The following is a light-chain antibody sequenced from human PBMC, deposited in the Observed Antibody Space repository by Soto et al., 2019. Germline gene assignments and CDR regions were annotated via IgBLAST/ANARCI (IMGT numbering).Light chain of an antibody. V-gene: IGKV3-20*01. Sequence: EIVLTQSPGTLSLSAGERATLSCRASQSVSNNYLGWHQQKPGEAPSLLNYGATNGAAGISDRFSGRGSGTDFPLTISRQADEDFAVYYLQQYGNSGTFGQGTKVDIK. CDR3: QQYGNSGT. CDR2: GAT. J-gene: IGKJ1*01. CDR1: QSVSNNY.